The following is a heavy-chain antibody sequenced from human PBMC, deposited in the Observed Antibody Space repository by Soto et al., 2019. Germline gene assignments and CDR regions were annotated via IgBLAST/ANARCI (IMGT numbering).Heavy chain of an antibody. CDR2: INPKVGDT. D-gene: IGHD3-10*01. CDR3: ARNMDYYYGPGSGNGHGF. CDR1: GYTFTSYY. V-gene: IGHV1-2*02. Sequence: QVQLVQSGAEMKEPGDSVRVSCEASGYTFTSYYIHWVRQAPGQGLEWMGWINPKVGDTTYAQDFQRRVSMTRDMSISTVDMELSRLTSDGTAIYDCARNMDYYYGPGSGNGHGFWGQGTTVTVFS. J-gene: IGHJ6*02.